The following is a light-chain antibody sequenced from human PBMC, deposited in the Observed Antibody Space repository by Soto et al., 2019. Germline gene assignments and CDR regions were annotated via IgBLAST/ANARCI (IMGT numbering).Light chain of an antibody. CDR3: QQRSNWIT. CDR2: DAS. V-gene: IGKV3-11*01. J-gene: IGKJ5*01. Sequence: EIVLTQSPCTLSMSPVERATLSFRASQSVSSSYLVWYQQKPGQAPRLLIYDASNRATGIPARFSGSGSGTDFTLTISSLEPEDFAVYYCQQRSNWITFGQGTRLEIK. CDR1: QSVSSSY.